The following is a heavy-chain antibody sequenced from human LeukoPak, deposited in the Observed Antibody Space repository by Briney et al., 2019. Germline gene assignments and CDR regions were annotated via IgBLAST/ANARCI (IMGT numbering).Heavy chain of an antibody. J-gene: IGHJ4*02. V-gene: IGHV3-30*18. Sequence: PGGSLRLSCAASGFTFSSYGMHWVRQAPGKGLEWVAVISYDGSNKYYADSVKGRFTISRDNSKNTLYLQMNSLRAEDTAVYYCAKDHIVVVVAATPMLDYWGQGALVTVSS. D-gene: IGHD2-15*01. CDR3: AKDHIVVVVAATPMLDY. CDR1: GFTFSSYG. CDR2: ISYDGSNK.